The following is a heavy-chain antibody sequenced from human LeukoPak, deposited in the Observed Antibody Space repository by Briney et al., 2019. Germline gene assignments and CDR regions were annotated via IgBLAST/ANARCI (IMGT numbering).Heavy chain of an antibody. CDR2: ISSSGSTI. CDR1: GFSFSSFS. V-gene: IGHV3-48*04. D-gene: IGHD3-9*01. J-gene: IGHJ4*02. CDR3: ARGYFDWLLYFFDY. Sequence: RAGGSLRLSCAASGFSFSSFSMNWVRQAPGKGLEWVSYISSSGSTIYYADSVKGRFTISRDNAKNSLYLQMNSLRAEDTAVYYCARGYFDWLLYFFDYWGQGTLVTVSS.